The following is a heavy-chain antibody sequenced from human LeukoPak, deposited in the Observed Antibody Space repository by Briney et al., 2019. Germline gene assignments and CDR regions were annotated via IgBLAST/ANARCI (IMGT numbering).Heavy chain of an antibody. V-gene: IGHV4-4*02. CDR2: VYHSGST. Sequence: PSETLSLTCAVSGDSISSSYWWTWVRQPPGKGLEWIGEVYHSGSTNYNPSLKSRATILVDKSNNQFSLKMSSVTAADTAVYYCARTYCSGGSCHFDYWGQGTLVTVSS. J-gene: IGHJ4*02. CDR1: GDSISSSYW. D-gene: IGHD2-15*01. CDR3: ARTYCSGGSCHFDY.